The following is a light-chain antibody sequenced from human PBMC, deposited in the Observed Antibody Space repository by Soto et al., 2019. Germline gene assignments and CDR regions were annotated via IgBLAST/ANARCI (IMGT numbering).Light chain of an antibody. J-gene: IGKJ4*01. CDR1: QDINSY. CDR2: AAS. Sequence: DVQMTQSPSSLSASVGDRVTITCRASQDINSYLAWYQQKPGNAPKSLIYAASRLQTGLPSRFSGSESGTDFTLTISSLQREDSSTYYCQHYNTDALTFGAGTKVEIK. V-gene: IGKV1D-16*01. CDR3: QHYNTDALT.